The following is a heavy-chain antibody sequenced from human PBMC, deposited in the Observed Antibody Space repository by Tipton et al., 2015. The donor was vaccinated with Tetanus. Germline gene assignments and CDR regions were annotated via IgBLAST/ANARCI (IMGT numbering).Heavy chain of an antibody. CDR3: AKDRYDSSGYYYLWDY. V-gene: IGHV3-23*01. CDR2: ISGSGGGT. J-gene: IGHJ4*02. Sequence: SLRLSCAASGFTFSSYAMSWVRQAPGKGLEWVSAISGSGGGTYYADSVKGQFIISRDNSKNTLYLQMNSLRAEDTAVYYCAKDRYDSSGYYYLWDYWGQGTLVTVSS. CDR1: GFTFSSYA. D-gene: IGHD3-22*01.